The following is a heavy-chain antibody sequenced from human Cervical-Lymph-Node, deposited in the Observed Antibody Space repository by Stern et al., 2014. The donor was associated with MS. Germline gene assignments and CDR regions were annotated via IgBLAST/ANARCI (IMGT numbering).Heavy chain of an antibody. Sequence: EVQLLESGAEVKKPGESLQISCKGSGYTFTANWIAWVRKMPGKGLEWMWIIYPGDSDTRYSPSFQGQVTISADKSISTAYLQWSSLKASDTAMYYCARDYGDYAFDYWGQGTLVTVSS. CDR2: IYPGDSDT. D-gene: IGHD4-17*01. CDR1: GYTFTANW. V-gene: IGHV5-51*01. CDR3: ARDYGDYAFDY. J-gene: IGHJ4*02.